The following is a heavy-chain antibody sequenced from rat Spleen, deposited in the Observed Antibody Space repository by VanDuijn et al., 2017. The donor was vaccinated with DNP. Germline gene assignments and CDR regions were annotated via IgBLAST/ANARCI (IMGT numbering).Heavy chain of an antibody. CDR1: GFIFSNYW. J-gene: IGHJ3*01. V-gene: IGHV5-31*01. CDR2: ISNTGDST. CDR3: ARENYGGYYFDY. D-gene: IGHD1-11*01. Sequence: EVKLVESGGGLVQPGSSLKLSCAASGFIFSNYWMTWIRQAPGKGLEWVASISNTGDSTYYSDSVKGRFTISRDNAKSTLYLQMDSLRSEDTATYYCARENYGGYYFDYWGQGTLVTVSS.